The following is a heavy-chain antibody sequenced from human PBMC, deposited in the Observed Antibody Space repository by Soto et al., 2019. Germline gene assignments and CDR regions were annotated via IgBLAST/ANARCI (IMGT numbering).Heavy chain of an antibody. Sequence: QVQLQESGPGLVKPSGTLSLTCAVSGGSISSSNWWSWVRQPPGKGLEWIAEIYHSGNTNYKPSLKSRVAMAVDKSRNQFSLKLSSVTAADTAVYYCARRWGEGRVDYWGQGTMVTVSS. J-gene: IGHJ4*02. CDR1: GGSISSSNW. CDR2: IYHSGNT. D-gene: IGHD3-10*01. CDR3: ARRWGEGRVDY. V-gene: IGHV4-4*02.